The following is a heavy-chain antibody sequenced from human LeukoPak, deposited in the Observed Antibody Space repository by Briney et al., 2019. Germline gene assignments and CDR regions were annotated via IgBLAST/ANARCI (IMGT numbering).Heavy chain of an antibody. Sequence: GASVKVSCKASGGTFSSYTISWVRRAPGQGLEWMGRIIPILGIANYAQKFQGRVTITADKSTSTAYMELSSLRSEDTAVYYCARGQKLEYYDFWSGLSPDAFDIWGQGTMVTVSS. V-gene: IGHV1-69*02. J-gene: IGHJ3*02. CDR3: ARGQKLEYYDFWSGLSPDAFDI. D-gene: IGHD3-3*01. CDR1: GGTFSSYT. CDR2: IIPILGIA.